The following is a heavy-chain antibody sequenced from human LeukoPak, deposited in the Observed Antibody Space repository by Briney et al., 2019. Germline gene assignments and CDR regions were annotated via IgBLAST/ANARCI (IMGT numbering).Heavy chain of an antibody. CDR3: ARGPRRLTTVTTSWFDP. CDR1: RFTFSSYA. J-gene: IGHJ5*02. CDR2: ISYDGSNK. D-gene: IGHD4-17*01. V-gene: IGHV3-30-3*01. Sequence: GGSLRLSCAASRFTFSSYAMSRVRQAPGKGLEWVAVISYDGSNKYYADSVKGRFTVSRDNSKNTLYLQMNSLRAEDTAVYYCARGPRRLTTVTTSWFDPWGQGTLVTVSS.